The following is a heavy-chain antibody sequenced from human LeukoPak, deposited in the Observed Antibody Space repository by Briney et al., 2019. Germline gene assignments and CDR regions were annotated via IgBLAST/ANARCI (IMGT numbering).Heavy chain of an antibody. Sequence: GGSLRLSCAASGFTFSSHGMHWVRQAPGKGLEWVAVISYDGSNKYYADSVKGRFTISRDNSKNTLYLQMNSLRAEDTAVYYCAKGLIAARLTPFDYWGQGTLVTVSS. V-gene: IGHV3-30*18. J-gene: IGHJ4*02. D-gene: IGHD6-6*01. CDR3: AKGLIAARLTPFDY. CDR2: ISYDGSNK. CDR1: GFTFSSHG.